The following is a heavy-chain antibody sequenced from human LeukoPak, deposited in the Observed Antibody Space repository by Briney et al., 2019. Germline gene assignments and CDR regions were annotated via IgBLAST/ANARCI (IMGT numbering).Heavy chain of an antibody. D-gene: IGHD2-2*01. V-gene: IGHV3-48*03. Sequence: GGSLRLSCAASGFTFSSYEMNWVRQAPGKGLEWVSYISSSGSTLYYADSVKGRFTISRDNAKNSLYLQMNSLRAEDTAVYYCARESVGCSSTSCYFMDVWGQGTTVTVSS. J-gene: IGHJ6*02. CDR2: ISSSGSTL. CDR3: ARESVGCSSTSCYFMDV. CDR1: GFTFSSYE.